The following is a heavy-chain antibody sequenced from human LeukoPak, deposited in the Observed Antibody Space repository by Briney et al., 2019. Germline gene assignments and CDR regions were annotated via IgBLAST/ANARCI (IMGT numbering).Heavy chain of an antibody. Sequence: ASVKVSCKASGGTFSSYAISWVRQASGQGLEWMGRIIPIFGTANYAQKFQGRVTITADKSTSTAYMELSSLRSEDTAVYYCASQILYSSGWSFDYWGQGTLVTVCS. V-gene: IGHV1-69*06. CDR1: GGTFSSYA. D-gene: IGHD6-19*01. CDR3: ASQILYSSGWSFDY. CDR2: IIPIFGTA. J-gene: IGHJ4*02.